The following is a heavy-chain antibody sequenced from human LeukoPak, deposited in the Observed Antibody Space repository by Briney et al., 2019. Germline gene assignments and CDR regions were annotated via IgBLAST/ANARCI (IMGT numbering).Heavy chain of an antibody. CDR2: IYYSGST. J-gene: IGHJ4*02. CDR1: GGSISITT. Sequence: SETLSLTCTVSGGSISITTWSWIRHPPGKGLEWIGYIYYSGSTNYNPSLKSRVTISVDTSKNQFSLKLSSVTAADTAVYYCAEVGATGYWGQGTLVTVSS. CDR3: AEVGATGY. V-gene: IGHV4-59*01. D-gene: IGHD1-26*01.